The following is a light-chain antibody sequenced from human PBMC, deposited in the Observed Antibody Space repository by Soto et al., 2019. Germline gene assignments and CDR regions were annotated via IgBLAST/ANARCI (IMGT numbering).Light chain of an antibody. CDR3: QQYNNWPRAT. Sequence: EIVITQSPATLSVSPGERATVSCRASQSVTTNLAWYQHKPGQAPRLLIYRATARADGIPVRFSGSGSGTELTLTISSLQSEDFAVYYCQQYNNWPRATFGGGTKVDIK. V-gene: IGKV3-15*01. CDR1: QSVTTN. CDR2: RAT. J-gene: IGKJ4*01.